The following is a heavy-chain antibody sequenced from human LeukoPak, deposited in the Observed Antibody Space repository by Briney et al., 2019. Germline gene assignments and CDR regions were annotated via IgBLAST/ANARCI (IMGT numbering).Heavy chain of an antibody. Sequence: GGSLRLSCAASGFTFSSYSINWVRRAPGRGLEWVSSIISRSTYIYYADSVKGRFTVSRDNAKNSLYLQMNSLRADDTAVYYCATVKGGASEYNFYYYMDVWGKGTTVTVSS. CDR1: GFTFSSYS. CDR2: IISRSTYI. D-gene: IGHD2/OR15-2a*01. V-gene: IGHV3-21*06. J-gene: IGHJ6*03. CDR3: ATVKGGASEYNFYYYMDV.